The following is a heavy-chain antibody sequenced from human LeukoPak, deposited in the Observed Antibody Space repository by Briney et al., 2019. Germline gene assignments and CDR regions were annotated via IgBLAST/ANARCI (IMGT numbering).Heavy chain of an antibody. CDR3: ARLRADYDILTGLDS. V-gene: IGHV5-51*01. CDR2: IYPDDSDT. J-gene: IGHJ4*02. D-gene: IGHD3-9*01. Sequence: GASLQISCKGSGYSFINYWIGWMRQLPGKGLEWMGIIYPDDSDTRYSPSFQGQVTISADKSISTAYLQWSSLKASDTAMYYCARLRADYDILTGLDSWGQGTLVTVSS. CDR1: GYSFINYW.